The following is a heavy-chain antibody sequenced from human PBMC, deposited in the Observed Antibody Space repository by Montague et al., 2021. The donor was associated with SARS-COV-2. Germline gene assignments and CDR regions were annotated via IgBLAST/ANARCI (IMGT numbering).Heavy chain of an antibody. CDR1: GGSITGYY. J-gene: IGHJ5*01. D-gene: IGHD2-21*01. CDR3: ARQDAWAYCGDECYRGWFDS. CDR2: IYDGGAV. Sequence: SETLSLTCTVSGGSITGYYWSWLRRSPGKGLERIAYIYDGGAVNYNPSLGSRVTISTDTSKNQLSLKVNSVTAADTAVYYCARQDAWAYCGDECYRGWFDSWGQGTLVTVSS. V-gene: IGHV4-59*01.